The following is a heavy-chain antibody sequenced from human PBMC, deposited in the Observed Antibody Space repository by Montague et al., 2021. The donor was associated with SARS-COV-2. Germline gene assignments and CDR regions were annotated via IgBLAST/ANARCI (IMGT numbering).Heavy chain of an antibody. V-gene: IGHV3-11*03. CDR2: ITGTNNGI. J-gene: IGHJ4*02. Sequence: SLRLSCAGSGFTFSDFSIHWVRQAPGKGLEWLSFITGTNNGIRYSDSVKGRFTVSRDNSHSSVYLHLDSLTAEDTAVYYCARSLFYGSGGYFDFWGQGTLVAVSS. D-gene: IGHD3-10*01. CDR1: GFTFSDFS. CDR3: ARSLFYGSGGYFDF.